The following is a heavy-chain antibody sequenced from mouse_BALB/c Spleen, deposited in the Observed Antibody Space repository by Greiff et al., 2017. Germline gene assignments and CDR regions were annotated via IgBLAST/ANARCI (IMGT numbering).Heavy chain of an antibody. CDR3: ARDGNYEAY. V-gene: IGHV1-9*01. CDR1: GYTFSSYW. CDR2: ILPGSGST. D-gene: IGHD2-1*01. J-gene: IGHJ3*01. Sequence: QVQLKQSGAELMKPGASVKISCKATGYTFSSYWIEWVKQRPGHGLEWIGEILPGSGSTNYNEKFKGKATFTADTSSNTAYMQLSSLTSEDSAVYYCARDGNYEAYWGQGTLVTVSA.